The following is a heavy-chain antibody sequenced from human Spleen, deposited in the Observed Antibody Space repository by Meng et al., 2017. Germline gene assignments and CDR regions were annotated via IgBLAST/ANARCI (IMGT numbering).Heavy chain of an antibody. D-gene: IGHD2-2*01. J-gene: IGHJ4*02. CDR3: ARKAGNCGTTTCYSLDY. CDR1: GYNFNSYG. V-gene: IGHV1-18*01. Sequence: ASVKVSCKVKGYNFNSYGISWVRQAPGQGLEWMGWISAFNGNTNYAQKVQGRVTMTTDTSTSTAYMELRSLRSDDTAVYFCARKAGNCGTTTCYSLDYWGQGTLVTVSS. CDR2: ISAFNGNT.